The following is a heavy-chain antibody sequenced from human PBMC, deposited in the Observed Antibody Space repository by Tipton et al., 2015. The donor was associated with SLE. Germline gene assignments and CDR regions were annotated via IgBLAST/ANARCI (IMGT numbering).Heavy chain of an antibody. D-gene: IGHD3-22*01. CDR1: GFTLRTHA. Sequence: SLRLSCAASGFTLRTHAMHWVRQAPGKGLEWVSYISGSSNTIYYADSVKGRFIISRDNAKNSLYLQLNSLRAEDTAVYFCAKDRSHYDSSGVDYWGQGTLVTVSS. V-gene: IGHV3-48*01. CDR2: ISGSSNTI. CDR3: AKDRSHYDSSGVDY. J-gene: IGHJ4*02.